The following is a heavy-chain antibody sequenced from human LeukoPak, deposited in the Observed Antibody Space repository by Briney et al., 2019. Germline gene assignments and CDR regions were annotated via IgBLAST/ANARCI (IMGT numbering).Heavy chain of an antibody. D-gene: IGHD2-15*01. CDR3: AIGGSTGSPHAFDI. CDR1: GFTDSRNY. J-gene: IGHJ3*02. V-gene: IGHV3-53*01. CDR2: IYSDGST. Sequence: GGSLRLSCAASGFTDSRNYMTWVRQAPGKGLEWVSVIYSDGSTFYADSVKGRFTISRDNAKNTLYLQMNSLRAEDTAVYYSAIGGSTGSPHAFDILGQGTMVTDSS.